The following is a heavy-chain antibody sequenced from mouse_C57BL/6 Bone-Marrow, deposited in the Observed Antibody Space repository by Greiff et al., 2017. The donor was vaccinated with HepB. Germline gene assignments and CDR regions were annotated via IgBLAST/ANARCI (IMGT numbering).Heavy chain of an antibody. Sequence: EVKLVESGGDLVKPGGSLKLSCAASGFTFSSYGMSWVRQTPDKRLEWVATISSGGSYTYYPDSVKGRFTISRDNAKNTLYLQMSSLKSEDTAMYYCARHAGTGRWFAYWGQGTLVTVSA. CDR1: GFTFSSYG. CDR3: ARHAGTGRWFAY. V-gene: IGHV5-6*01. CDR2: ISSGGSYT. D-gene: IGHD3-3*01. J-gene: IGHJ3*01.